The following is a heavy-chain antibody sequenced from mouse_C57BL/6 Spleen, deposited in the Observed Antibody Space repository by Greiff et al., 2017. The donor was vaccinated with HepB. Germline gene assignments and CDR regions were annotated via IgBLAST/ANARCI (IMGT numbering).Heavy chain of an antibody. CDR1: GYTFTDYN. V-gene: IGHV1-22*01. D-gene: IGHD1-1*01. CDR2: INPNNGGT. J-gene: IGHJ3*01. Sequence: EVKVVESGPELVKPGASVKMSCKASGYTFTDYNMHWVKQSHGKSLEWIGYINPNNGGTSYNQKFKGKATLTVNKSSSTAYMELRSLTSEDSAVYYCARGGSRGAWFAYWGQGTLVTVSA. CDR3: ARGGSRGAWFAY.